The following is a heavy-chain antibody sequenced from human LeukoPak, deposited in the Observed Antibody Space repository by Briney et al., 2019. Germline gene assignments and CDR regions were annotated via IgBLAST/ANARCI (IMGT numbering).Heavy chain of an antibody. Sequence: PGGSLRLSCAASGFTFSSYSMNWVRQAPGKGLEWVSYISSSSSTIYYADSVKGRFTISRDNAKNSLYLQMNSLRAEDTAVYYCASHPNWNLYSIDYWGKGTLVTVSS. D-gene: IGHD1-7*01. J-gene: IGHJ4*02. CDR2: ISSSSSTI. CDR1: GFTFSSYS. V-gene: IGHV3-48*01. CDR3: ASHPNWNLYSIDY.